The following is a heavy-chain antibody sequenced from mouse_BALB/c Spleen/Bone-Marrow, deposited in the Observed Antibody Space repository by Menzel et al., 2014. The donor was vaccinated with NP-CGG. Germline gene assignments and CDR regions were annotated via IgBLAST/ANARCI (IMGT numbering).Heavy chain of an antibody. D-gene: IGHD1-1*01. Sequence: QVQLQQSGPELVKPEASVRISCKASGYTFTTYYIHWVKQRPGQGLEWIGWIYPGNVNTKYNEKFKGKATLTADKSSSTAYMQLSSLTSEDSAVYFCARGDYGSSYFDYWGQGTTLTVSS. V-gene: IGHV1S56*01. CDR2: IYPGNVNT. J-gene: IGHJ2*01. CDR3: ARGDYGSSYFDY. CDR1: GYTFTTYY.